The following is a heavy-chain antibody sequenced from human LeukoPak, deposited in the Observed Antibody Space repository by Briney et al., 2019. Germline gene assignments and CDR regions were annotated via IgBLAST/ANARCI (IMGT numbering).Heavy chain of an antibody. CDR3: ARHTYYFDSSGYYTFDY. D-gene: IGHD3-22*01. V-gene: IGHV4-59*01. CDR2: IYYSGTTGST. Sequence: SETLSLTCTVSGDSIGRYYYTWIRQPPGKTLEWIGYIYYSGTTGSTNYNPSLNSRVTISVDTSNNQFSLKLRSVTAADTAVYYCARHTYYFDSSGYYTFDYWGQGTLVTVSS. J-gene: IGHJ4*02. CDR1: GDSIGRYY.